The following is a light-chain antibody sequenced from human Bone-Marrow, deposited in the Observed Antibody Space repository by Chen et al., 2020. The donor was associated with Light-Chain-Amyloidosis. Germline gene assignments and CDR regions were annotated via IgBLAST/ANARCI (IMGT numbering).Light chain of an antibody. CDR1: QSVGSK. J-gene: IGKJ3*01. V-gene: IGKV3-15*01. Sequence: EVVMTQSPATLSVSPGERATLSCRASQSVGSKLAWYQQKPGQAPRLLISGASTRATGIPARFSGNGSETEFTRTISSLQSEDFAIYYCQQYYNWPATFGPGTKVDLK. CDR3: QQYYNWPAT. CDR2: GAS.